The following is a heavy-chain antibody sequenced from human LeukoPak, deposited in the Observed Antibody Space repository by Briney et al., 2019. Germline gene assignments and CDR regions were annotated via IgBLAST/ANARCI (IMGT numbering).Heavy chain of an antibody. CDR2: ISWNSGSI. CDR3: AKESSGWLGYFDY. D-gene: IGHD6-19*01. Sequence: GGSLRLSCAASGFAFDDYALHWVRHAPGKGLEWVSGISWNSGSIGYADSVKGRFTISRDNAKNSLYLQMNSLRAEDTALYYCAKESSGWLGYFDYWGQGTLVTVSS. J-gene: IGHJ4*02. CDR1: GFAFDDYA. V-gene: IGHV3-9*01.